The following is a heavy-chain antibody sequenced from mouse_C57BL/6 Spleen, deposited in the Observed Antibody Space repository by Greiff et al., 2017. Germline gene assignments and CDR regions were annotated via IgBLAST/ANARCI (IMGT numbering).Heavy chain of an antibody. CDR1: GYTFTDYY. V-gene: IGHV1-26*01. Sequence: EVQLQQSGPELVKPGASVKISCKASGYTFTDYYMNWVKQSHGKSLEWIGDINPNNGGTSYKQKLKGKATLTVDKSSSTAYMELRSLTSEGSAVYYSARQVKLGPFNYWGQGTTRTVSS. CDR2: INPNNGGT. CDR3: ARQVKLGPFNY. D-gene: IGHD4-1*01. J-gene: IGHJ2*01.